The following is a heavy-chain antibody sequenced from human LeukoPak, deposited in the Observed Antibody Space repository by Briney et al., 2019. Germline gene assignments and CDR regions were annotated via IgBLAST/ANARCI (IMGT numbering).Heavy chain of an antibody. V-gene: IGHV3-66*01. D-gene: IGHD3-16*01. CDR3: ARPSSGGLDWFDP. J-gene: IGHJ5*02. CDR2: IYSGGST. Sequence: GGSLRLSCAASGFTVSSNYMSWVRQAPGKGLEWVSVIYSGGSTYYADSVKGRFTISRDNSKNTLYLQMNSLRAEDTAVYYCARPSSGGLDWFDPWGQGTLVTVSS. CDR1: GFTVSSNY.